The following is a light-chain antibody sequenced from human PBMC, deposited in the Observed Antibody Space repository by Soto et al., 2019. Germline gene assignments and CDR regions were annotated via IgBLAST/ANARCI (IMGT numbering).Light chain of an antibody. CDR1: QSISSK. Sequence: EIVMTQSPATPSVSPGERATLSCRASQSISSKLAWYQQKPGQAPRLLIYGASTRATGIPARFSGSGSGTEFTLTLSSLQSEDFAVYYCQQYNNWPPITFGQGTRLESK. CDR3: QQYNNWPPIT. V-gene: IGKV3-15*01. CDR2: GAS. J-gene: IGKJ5*01.